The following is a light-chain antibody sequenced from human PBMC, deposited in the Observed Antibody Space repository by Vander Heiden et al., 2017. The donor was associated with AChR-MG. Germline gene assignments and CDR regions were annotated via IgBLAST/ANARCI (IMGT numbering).Light chain of an antibody. CDR3: QQDNSYPYI. CDR1: QSISNW. V-gene: IGKV1-5*03. CDR2: KAS. Sequence: DIQMTQSPSTLSASVGGRVTITSRASQSISNWLAWYQQKPGKAPKLLIYKASSLETGVPSRFSGSGSGTEFTLTISSLQPDDSATYYCQQDNSYPYIVGQGTKLEIK. J-gene: IGKJ2*01.